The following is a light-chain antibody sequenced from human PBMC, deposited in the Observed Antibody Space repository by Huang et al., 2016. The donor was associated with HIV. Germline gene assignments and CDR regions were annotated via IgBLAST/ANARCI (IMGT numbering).Light chain of an antibody. CDR2: WAS. V-gene: IGKV4-1*01. CDR3: QQYYSTPPT. CDR1: QSVLYNSNNKNY. J-gene: IGKJ1*01. Sequence: DIVMTQSPDSLAVSLGERANINCKSSQSVLYNSNNKNYLAWCQQKPGQPPKRLIYWASTRESGVPDRFSGSGSGTDFTLTISSLQAEDVAVYYCQQYYSTPPTFGQGTKVEIK.